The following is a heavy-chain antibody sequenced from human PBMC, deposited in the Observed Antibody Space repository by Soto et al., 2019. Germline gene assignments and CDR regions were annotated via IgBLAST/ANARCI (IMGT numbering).Heavy chain of an antibody. CDR2: ISGSGGRS. J-gene: IGHJ4*02. CDR3: AKVYVVWSSEQPYYFDY. D-gene: IGHD3-16*01. CDR1: GFTFSNYA. Sequence: EVQLLDSGGGLVQPGGSLRLSCAASGFTFSNYAMTWVRHGPGKGLEWVSGISGSGGRSYYADSVKGRFTISIDNSKSTLYLHMNSLRAEDTAVYYCAKVYVVWSSEQPYYFDYWGQGTLVTVSS. V-gene: IGHV3-23*01.